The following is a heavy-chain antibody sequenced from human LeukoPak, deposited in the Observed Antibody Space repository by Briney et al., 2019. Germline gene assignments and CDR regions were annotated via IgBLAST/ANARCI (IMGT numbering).Heavy chain of an antibody. V-gene: IGHV4-39*01. CDR2: IYYSGST. J-gene: IGHJ4*02. CDR3: ASPNYYDSSGFGY. D-gene: IGHD3-22*01. CDR1: GGSISSSSYY. Sequence: SETLSLTCTVSGGSISSSSYYWGWIRQPPGQGLEWIGSIYYSGSTYYNPSLKSRVTISVDTSKNQFSLKLSSVTAADTAVYYCASPNYYDSSGFGYWGQGTLVTVSS.